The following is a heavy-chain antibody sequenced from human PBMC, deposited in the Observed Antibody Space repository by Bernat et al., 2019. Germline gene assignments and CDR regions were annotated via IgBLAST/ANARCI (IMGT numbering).Heavy chain of an antibody. CDR2: INPSGGST. V-gene: IGHV1-46*01. CDR3: ARAYGYCSSTSCHFDY. J-gene: IGHJ4*02. CDR1: GYTFTSYY. D-gene: IGHD2-2*03. Sequence: QVQLVQSGAEVKKPGVSVKVSCKASGYTFTSYYMHWVRQAPGQGLEWMGIINPSGGSTSYAQKFQGRVTMTRDTSTSTVYMELSSLRSEDTAVYYCARAYGYCSSTSCHFDYWGQGTLVTVSS.